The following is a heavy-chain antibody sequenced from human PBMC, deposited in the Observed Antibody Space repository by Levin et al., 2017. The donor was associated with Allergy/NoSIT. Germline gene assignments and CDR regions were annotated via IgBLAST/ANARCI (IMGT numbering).Heavy chain of an antibody. CDR3: ARHRWYSSYYFSR. CDR1: GGSISSTSDY. CDR2: IYYSGST. Sequence: GSLRLSCTVSGGSISSTSDYWGWIRQPPGKGLEWIGSIYYSGSTYYNPSLKSRVTISVDTSKSQFSLELTSVTAADTAVYFCARHRWYSSYYFSRWGQGTLVTVSS. V-gene: IGHV4-39*01. D-gene: IGHD6-19*01. J-gene: IGHJ4*02.